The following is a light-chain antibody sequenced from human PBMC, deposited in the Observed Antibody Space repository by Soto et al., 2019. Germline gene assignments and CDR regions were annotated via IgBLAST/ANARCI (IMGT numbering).Light chain of an antibody. CDR2: SAS. CDR1: QGITND. V-gene: IGKV1-6*01. Sequence: AIQMTQSPSSLSASVGDRVTITCRASQGITNDLGWYQQKPGKAPKLLIYSASSLQSGVPSRFSGSGSGTDFTLTIISLQPEDFASYYCLQDYNYSYTFGQGTKLEIK. CDR3: LQDYNYSYT. J-gene: IGKJ2*01.